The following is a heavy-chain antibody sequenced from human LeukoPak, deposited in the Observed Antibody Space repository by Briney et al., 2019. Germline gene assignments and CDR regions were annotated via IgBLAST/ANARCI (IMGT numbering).Heavy chain of an antibody. V-gene: IGHV1-8*03. D-gene: IGHD2/OR15-2a*01. CDR2: MNPNSGNT. Sequence: ASVKVSCKASGYTFTSYDINWVRQATGQGLEWMGWMNPNSGNTGYAQKFQGRVTISRNTSISTAYMGLSSLRSEDTAVYYCARGRLFQRYYYYYMDVWGKGTTVTVSS. J-gene: IGHJ6*03. CDR1: GYTFTSYD. CDR3: ARGRLFQRYYYYYMDV.